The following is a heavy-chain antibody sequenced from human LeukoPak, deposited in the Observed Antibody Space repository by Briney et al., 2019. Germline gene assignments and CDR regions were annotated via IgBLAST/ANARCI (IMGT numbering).Heavy chain of an antibody. CDR1: GGSIASYY. CDR3: ARPRTTGSSFRAFDI. Sequence: PSETLSLTCTVSGGSIASYYWSWIRQPPGKGLEWIGYIYFSGSTNYNPSLKSRVTITEDTSKNQISLRLSSVTTADTAVYYCARPRTTGSSFRAFDIWGQGTVVTVSS. D-gene: IGHD1-1*01. CDR2: IYFSGST. J-gene: IGHJ3*02. V-gene: IGHV4-59*01.